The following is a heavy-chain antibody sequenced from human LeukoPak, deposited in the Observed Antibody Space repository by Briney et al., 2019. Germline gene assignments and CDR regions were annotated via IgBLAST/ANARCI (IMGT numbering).Heavy chain of an antibody. CDR3: ARSPRFPYYYGSGSYYTHYYYYYMDV. J-gene: IGHJ6*03. Sequence: ASVKVSCKASGYSFTAYGINWVRQAPGQGLEWMGWISADNGNTNYAQTLQGRVTMTTDTSTSTAHMELRSLRSDDTAVYYCARSPRFPYYYGSGSYYTHYYYYYMDVWGKGTTVTVSS. D-gene: IGHD3-10*01. CDR2: ISADNGNT. V-gene: IGHV1-18*01. CDR1: GYSFTAYG.